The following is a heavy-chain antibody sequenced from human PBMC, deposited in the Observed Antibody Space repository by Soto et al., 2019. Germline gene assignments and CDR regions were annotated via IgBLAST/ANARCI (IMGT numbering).Heavy chain of an antibody. V-gene: IGHV3-53*01. CDR1: GFTFSSND. CDR2: IYSGGST. D-gene: IGHD3-10*01. Sequence: EVPLVESGGGLIQPGGSLRLSCAASGFTFSSNDMNWVRQAPGKGLEWVSLIYSGGSTYYADSVKARSTISRDNSKNTLSLQMSSLRAEDTAVYYCATRPFLRGAPWGQGTMVTVSS. J-gene: IGHJ3*01. CDR3: ATRPFLRGAP.